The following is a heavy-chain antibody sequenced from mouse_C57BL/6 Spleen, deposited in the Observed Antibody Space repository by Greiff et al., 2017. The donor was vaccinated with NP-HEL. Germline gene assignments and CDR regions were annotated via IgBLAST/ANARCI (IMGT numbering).Heavy chain of an antibody. J-gene: IGHJ3*01. D-gene: IGHD1-1*01. V-gene: IGHV1-64*01. CDR1: GYTFTSYW. CDR2: IHPNSGST. Sequence: QVQLQQPGAELVKPGASVKLSCKASGYTFTSYWMHWVKQRPGQGLEWIGMIHPNSGSTNYNEKFKSKATLTVDKSSSTAYMQLSSLTSEDSAVYYCARSEYYGSSHFFAYWGQGTLVTVSA. CDR3: ARSEYYGSSHFFAY.